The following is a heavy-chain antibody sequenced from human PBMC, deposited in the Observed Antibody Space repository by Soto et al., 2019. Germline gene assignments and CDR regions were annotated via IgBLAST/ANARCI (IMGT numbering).Heavy chain of an antibody. V-gene: IGHV3-21*02. CDR3: VRGYCGGGGCYLRRDAFDV. D-gene: IGHD2-15*01. Sequence: EVQLVESGGGLVMPGGSLRLSCAASGFTFASYHMSWVRQAPGKGLDWVSSINPSSSHIYYSDSVRGRFTISRDDSKNSLHLHMNSLRPEDVAIYYCVRGYCGGGGCYLRRDAFDVWGQGTAVTVSS. CDR1: GFTFASYH. CDR2: INPSSSHI. J-gene: IGHJ3*01.